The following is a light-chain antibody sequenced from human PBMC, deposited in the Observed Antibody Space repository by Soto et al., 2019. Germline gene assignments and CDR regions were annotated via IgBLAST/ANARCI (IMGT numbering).Light chain of an antibody. J-gene: IGKJ4*01. V-gene: IGKV1-12*01. Sequence: DIQLTQSPSSVSASIGDRVTISCRASQSIYKWLVWYQQKPGKAPKLLIYAASSLQSGVPSRFSGSGYGTEFTLTISSLQPDDSATYYCQQADRFPLTFGGGTEVAI. CDR3: QQADRFPLT. CDR2: AAS. CDR1: QSIYKW.